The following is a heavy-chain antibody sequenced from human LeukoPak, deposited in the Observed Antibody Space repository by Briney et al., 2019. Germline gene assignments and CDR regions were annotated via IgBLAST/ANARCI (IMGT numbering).Heavy chain of an antibody. J-gene: IGHJ6*02. CDR3: AKDAGYSSGWTYYYYYGMDV. CDR1: GFTFSSYA. Sequence: AGGSLRLSCAASGFTFSSYAMHWVRQAPGKGLEWVAVISYDGSNKYYADSVKGRFTISRDNSKNTLYLQMNSLRAEDTAVYYCAKDAGYSSGWTYYYYYGMDVWGQGTTVTVSS. CDR2: ISYDGSNK. D-gene: IGHD6-19*01. V-gene: IGHV3-30*04.